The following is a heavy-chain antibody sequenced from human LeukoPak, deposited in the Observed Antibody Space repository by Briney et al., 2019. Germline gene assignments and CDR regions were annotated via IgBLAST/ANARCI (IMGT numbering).Heavy chain of an antibody. CDR2: IYTSGST. V-gene: IGHV4-4*07. D-gene: IGHD1-1*01. CDR3: ARDTTPDGYYYYYMDV. Sequence: SETLSLTCTVSGGSISSYYWSWIRQPAGKGLEWIGRIYTSGSTNYNPSLKSRVTISVDKSKNQFSLKLSSVTAADTAVYYCARDTTPDGYYYYYMDVWGKGTTVTVCS. CDR1: GGSISSYY. J-gene: IGHJ6*03.